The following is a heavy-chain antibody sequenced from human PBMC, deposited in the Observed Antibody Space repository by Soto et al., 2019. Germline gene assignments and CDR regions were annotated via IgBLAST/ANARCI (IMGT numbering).Heavy chain of an antibody. CDR3: ATLWGEGIMVVVPSGGRGAY. CDR1: GFIFSSYG. CDR2: ISYDGSNE. V-gene: IGHV3-30*03. J-gene: IGHJ4*02. D-gene: IGHD2-2*01. Sequence: QEQLVQSGGGVVQPGRSLRLSCAASGFIFSSYGMHWVRQAPGKGLEWVAVISYDGSNEYYADSVQGRFTISRDNSKKPLYRQMNSLRTENTAFYFWATLWGEGIMVVVPSGGRGAYWGQGTLVTVSS.